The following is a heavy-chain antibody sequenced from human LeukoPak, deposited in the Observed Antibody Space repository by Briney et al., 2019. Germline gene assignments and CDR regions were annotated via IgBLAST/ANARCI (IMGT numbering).Heavy chain of an antibody. J-gene: IGHJ4*02. CDR1: GGSFSGYY. CDR3: ARLPLYYYDSSGYSLENFDY. Sequence: PSETLSLTCAVYGGSFSGYYWSWIRQPPGKGLEWIGEINHSGSTNYNPSLKSRVTISVDTSKNQFSLKLSSVTAADTAVYYCARLPLYYYDSSGYSLENFDYWGQGTLVTVSS. CDR2: INHSGST. D-gene: IGHD3-22*01. V-gene: IGHV4-34*01.